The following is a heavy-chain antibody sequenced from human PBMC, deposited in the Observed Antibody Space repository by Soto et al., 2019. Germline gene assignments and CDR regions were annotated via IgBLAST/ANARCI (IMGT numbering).Heavy chain of an antibody. CDR1: GGSISSSNW. CDR3: ARGLREGSGWKGDDY. V-gene: IGHV4-4*02. D-gene: IGHD6-19*01. Sequence: QVQLQESGPGLVKPSGTLSLTCAVSGGSISSSNWWSWVRQPPGKGLEWIGEIYHSGSTNYNPSLKSRVTIPVDQSKNQFQLKLSSVTAADTAVYYCARGLREGSGWKGDDYWGQGSLVSVSS. J-gene: IGHJ4*02. CDR2: IYHSGST.